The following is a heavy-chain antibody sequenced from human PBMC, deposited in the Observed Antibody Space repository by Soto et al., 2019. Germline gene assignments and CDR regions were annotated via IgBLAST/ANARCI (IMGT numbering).Heavy chain of an antibody. D-gene: IGHD6-6*01. J-gene: IGHJ5*02. V-gene: IGHV3-23*01. CDR1: GFTFSSYA. CDR2: ISCSGGST. CDR3: AKDGAARLNWFDP. Sequence: RGSLRLACAASGFTFSSYAMSWGRQAPGKGLEWVSAISCSGGSTYYADSVKGRFTISRDNSKNTLYLQMNSLRAEDTAVYYCAKDGAARLNWFDPWGQETLVTVSS.